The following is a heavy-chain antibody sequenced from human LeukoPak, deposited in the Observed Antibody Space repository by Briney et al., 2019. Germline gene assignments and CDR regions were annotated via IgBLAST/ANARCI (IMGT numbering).Heavy chain of an antibody. CDR3: TTDVDYYDSSGYLDY. D-gene: IGHD3-22*01. V-gene: IGHV3-15*01. J-gene: IGHJ4*02. CDR1: DFTLSNAR. CDR2: IKRKTEGVTT. Sequence: RALLLSCAASDFTLSNARMGWVRQAPGKGLDWVDRIKRKTEGVTTDYHGPLRGRLTSSRDDPKNTLYRQMSSRKTEAPAVYYCTTDVDYYDSSGYLDYWGQGTLVTVSS.